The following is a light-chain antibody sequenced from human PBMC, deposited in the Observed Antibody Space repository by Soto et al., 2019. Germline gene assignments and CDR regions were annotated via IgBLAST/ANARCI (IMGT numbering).Light chain of an antibody. J-gene: IGLJ3*02. CDR1: SSNIGSKT. CDR2: SNS. CDR3: AAWDDILSGWV. V-gene: IGLV1-44*01. Sequence: QSVLTQPPSASGTPGQRVTISCSGSSSNIGSKTVNWYQQFPGTAPKVVIYSNSQRPSGVPDRFSGSKSGTSGYLTISGLQSEDEADYYCAAWDDILSGWVFGGGTKLTVL.